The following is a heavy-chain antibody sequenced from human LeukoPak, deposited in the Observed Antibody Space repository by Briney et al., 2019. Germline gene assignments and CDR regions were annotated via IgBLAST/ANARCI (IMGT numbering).Heavy chain of an antibody. V-gene: IGHV3-48*03. D-gene: IGHD1-26*01. Sequence: PGGSLRLSCAASGSTFSSYEMNWVRQAPGKGLEWVSYISGSGSTIYYADSVKGRFTISRDNAKNSLYLQMNSLRAEDTAIYYCARDRGVGARGYFEYWGQGTLVTVSS. J-gene: IGHJ4*02. CDR3: ARDRGVGARGYFEY. CDR2: ISGSGSTI. CDR1: GSTFSSYE.